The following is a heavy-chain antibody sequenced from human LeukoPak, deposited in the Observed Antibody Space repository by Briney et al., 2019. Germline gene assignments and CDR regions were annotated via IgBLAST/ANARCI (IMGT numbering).Heavy chain of an antibody. CDR2: ISYDGRQN. CDR1: GFTFSTYA. Sequence: QPGGSLRLSCAASGFTFSTYAMNWVRQAPGKGLEWVAVISYDGRQNYYADSVKGRFTISRYNAKKSLYLQMNSLRPEDTAVYYCAREKVVPAAIGTDAFDIWGQGTMVTVSS. J-gene: IGHJ3*02. CDR3: AREKVVPAAIGTDAFDI. V-gene: IGHV3-30*04. D-gene: IGHD2-2*02.